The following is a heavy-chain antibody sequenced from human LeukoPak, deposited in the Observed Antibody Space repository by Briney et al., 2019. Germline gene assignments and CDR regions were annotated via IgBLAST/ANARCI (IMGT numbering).Heavy chain of an antibody. Sequence: ASVKVSCKPSGYTFTIYGISWVRQAPGQGLEWMVWISAYNGNTNYAQKLQGRVTMTTDTSTSTAYMELGSLRSDDTAVYYCAIGYCSGGSCYRGSSYFDYWGQGTLVTVSS. CDR3: AIGYCSGGSCYRGSSYFDY. CDR1: GYTFTIYG. CDR2: ISAYNGNT. J-gene: IGHJ4*02. D-gene: IGHD2-15*01. V-gene: IGHV1-18*01.